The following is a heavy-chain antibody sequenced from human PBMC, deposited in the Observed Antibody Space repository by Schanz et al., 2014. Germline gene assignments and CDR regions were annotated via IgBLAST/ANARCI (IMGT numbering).Heavy chain of an antibody. CDR2: ISDYNGKT. D-gene: IGHD3-10*01. CDR3: ARHLFGVFYYGLDV. J-gene: IGHJ6*02. CDR1: GYTFTSYG. Sequence: QVQLVQSGAEVKKPGASVKVSCKASGYTFTSYGINWVRQAPGLGLEWMGWISDYNGKTNYAQKFQDRVIMSTDRSSSTAYLELRSLTSDDSAIYYCARHLFGVFYYGLDVWGQGTTILVSS. V-gene: IGHV1-18*01.